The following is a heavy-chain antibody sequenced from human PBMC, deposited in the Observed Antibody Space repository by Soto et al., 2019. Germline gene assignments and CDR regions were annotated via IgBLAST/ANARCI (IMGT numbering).Heavy chain of an antibody. V-gene: IGHV3-73*01. Sequence: GGSLRLSCAASGFTFSGSAMHWVRQASGKGLEWVGRIRSKANSYATAYAASVKGRFTISRDDSKNTAYLQMNSLKTEDTAVYYCTRREDSSGWYFDYWGHGTLVTVSS. CDR1: GFTFSGSA. CDR3: TRREDSSGWYFDY. CDR2: IRSKANSYAT. D-gene: IGHD6-19*01. J-gene: IGHJ4*01.